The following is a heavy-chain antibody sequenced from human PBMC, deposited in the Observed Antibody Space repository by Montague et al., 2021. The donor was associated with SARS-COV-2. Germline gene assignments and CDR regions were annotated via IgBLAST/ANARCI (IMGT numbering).Heavy chain of an antibody. CDR3: ARDGSSSWFVYFDY. V-gene: IGHV3-30-3*01. D-gene: IGHD6-13*01. J-gene: IGHJ4*02. CDR2: ISYDGSNK. Sequence: SLRLSCAASGFTFSSYAMHWVRQAPGKGLEWVTFISYDGSNKYYADSVKGRFTISRDNSKNTLYLQMNSLRAEDTAVYYCARDGSSSWFVYFDYWGQGTLVIVSS. CDR1: GFTFSSYA.